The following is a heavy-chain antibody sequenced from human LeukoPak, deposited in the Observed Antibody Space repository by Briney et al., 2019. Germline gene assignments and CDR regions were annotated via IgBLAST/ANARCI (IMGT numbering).Heavy chain of an antibody. CDR3: ARVAGNAGLGASDI. V-gene: IGHV1-2*02. CDR1: GYTFTGYY. J-gene: IGHJ3*02. D-gene: IGHD4-23*01. Sequence: ASVKVSCKASGYTFTGYYMHWVRQAPGQGLEWMGWINPNSGGTNYAQKFQGRVTMTRDTSISTAYMELSRLRSDDTAVYYCARVAGNAGLGASDIWGQGTMVTVSS. CDR2: INPNSGGT.